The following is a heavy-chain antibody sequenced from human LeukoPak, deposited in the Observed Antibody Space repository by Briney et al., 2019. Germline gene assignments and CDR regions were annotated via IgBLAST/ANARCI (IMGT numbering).Heavy chain of an antibody. CDR1: GFTFSSYA. D-gene: IGHD6-19*01. J-gene: IGHJ4*02. CDR3: ARDLAVAGYYFDY. CDR2: ISGSGGSI. V-gene: IGHV3-23*01. Sequence: GGSLRLSCAASGFTFSSYAMSWVRQAPGKGLEWVSAISGSGGSIYYADSVKGRLTISRDNAKNSLYLQMNSLRDEDTAVYYCARDLAVAGYYFDYWGQGTLVTVSS.